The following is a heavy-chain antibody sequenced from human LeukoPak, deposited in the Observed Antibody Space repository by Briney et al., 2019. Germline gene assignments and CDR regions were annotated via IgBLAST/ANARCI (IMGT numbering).Heavy chain of an antibody. CDR1: GGSVSSGGYY. V-gene: IGHV4-61*08. D-gene: IGHD3-22*01. J-gene: IGHJ4*02. CDR3: ARASDYYDSSGYYYYFDY. Sequence: PSETLSLTCTVSGGSVSSGGYYWSWIRQPPGKGLEWIGYIYYSGSTNYNPSLKSRVTISVDTSKNQFSLKLSSVTAADTAVYYCARASDYYDSSGYYYYFDYWGQGTLVTVSS. CDR2: IYYSGST.